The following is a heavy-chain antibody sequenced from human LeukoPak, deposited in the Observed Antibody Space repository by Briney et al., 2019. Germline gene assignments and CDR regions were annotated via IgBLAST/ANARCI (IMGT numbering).Heavy chain of an antibody. CDR2: IYHSGST. Sequence: PSETLSLTCAVSGGSISSSNWWSWVRQPPGKGLEWIGEIYHSGSTNYNPSLKSRVTISVDKSKNQFSLKLSSVTAADTAVYYCAKGPTSVAAYYFDNWGQGNPVTVSS. J-gene: IGHJ4*02. D-gene: IGHD6-19*01. CDR1: GGSISSSNW. CDR3: AKGPTSVAAYYFDN. V-gene: IGHV4-4*02.